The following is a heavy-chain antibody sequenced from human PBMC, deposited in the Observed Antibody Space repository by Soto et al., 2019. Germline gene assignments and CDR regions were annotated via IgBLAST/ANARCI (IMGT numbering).Heavy chain of an antibody. Sequence: GASVKVSCEASGYTFTGYYMHWVRQAPGQGLEWMGWINPNSGGTNYAQKFQGWVTMTRDTSISTAYMELSRLRSDDTAVYYCARELAGTTFAFDIWGQGTMVTVSS. D-gene: IGHD1-7*01. J-gene: IGHJ3*02. V-gene: IGHV1-2*04. CDR3: ARELAGTTFAFDI. CDR2: INPNSGGT. CDR1: GYTFTGYY.